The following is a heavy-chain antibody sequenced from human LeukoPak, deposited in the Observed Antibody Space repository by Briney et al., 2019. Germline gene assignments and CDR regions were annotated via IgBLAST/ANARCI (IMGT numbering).Heavy chain of an antibody. J-gene: IGHJ4*02. D-gene: IGHD3-10*01. CDR2: INGSGDVT. CDR3: AKSDCGSDGCKLLNY. CDR1: GFVFSHYT. V-gene: IGHV3-23*01. Sequence: PGGSLRLSRAVSGFVFSHYTMTWVRQGPGKGLEWVSSINGSGDVTLYADSVMGRFTISRDNAKNTVSLQMNNLRAEDTAVYYCAKSDCGSDGCKLLNYWGQGTLVTASS.